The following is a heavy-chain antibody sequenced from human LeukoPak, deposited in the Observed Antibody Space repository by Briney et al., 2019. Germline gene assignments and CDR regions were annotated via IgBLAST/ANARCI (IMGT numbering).Heavy chain of an antibody. V-gene: IGHV3-7*03. D-gene: IGHD2-15*01. CDR3: ATGWLDH. J-gene: IGHJ4*02. CDR2: IKEDGSYK. Sequence: GGSLRISCAASGFTFSNYWMSWVRQAPGKGLEWVANIKEDGSYKYYVASVKGRFTISRDHAKDSLYLQMNSLRVEDTAVYYCATGWLDHWGQGALVTVSS. CDR1: GFTFSNYW.